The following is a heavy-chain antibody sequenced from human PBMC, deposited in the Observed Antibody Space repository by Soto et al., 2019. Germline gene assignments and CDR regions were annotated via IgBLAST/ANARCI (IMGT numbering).Heavy chain of an antibody. CDR3: AKDGIELVPAAKGYFDY. Sequence: GGSLRLSCAASGFTLSSYSMNWVRQAPGKGLEWVSYISSSSNTIYYADSVKGRFTISRDNAKNSLYLQMNSLRAEDTAVYYCAKDGIELVPAAKGYFDYWGQGT. CDR2: ISSSSNTI. D-gene: IGHD2-2*01. J-gene: IGHJ4*02. V-gene: IGHV3-48*01. CDR1: GFTLSSYS.